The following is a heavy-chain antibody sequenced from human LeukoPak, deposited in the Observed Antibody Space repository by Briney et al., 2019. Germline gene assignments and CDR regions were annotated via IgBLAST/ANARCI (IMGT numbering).Heavy chain of an antibody. CDR3: ARQEEFPLVEVATIIFGY. CDR1: GGSISTSSYY. D-gene: IGHD5-24*01. J-gene: IGHJ4*02. CDR2: LYHTGST. V-gene: IGHV4-39*01. Sequence: PSETLSLTCTVSGGSISTSSYYWGCIRQPPGKGLEWIGSLYHTGSTYYNPSLKSRVNISVDTSKNQFSLKLNSVTAADTAVYYCARQEEFPLVEVATIIFGYWGQGTLVTVSS.